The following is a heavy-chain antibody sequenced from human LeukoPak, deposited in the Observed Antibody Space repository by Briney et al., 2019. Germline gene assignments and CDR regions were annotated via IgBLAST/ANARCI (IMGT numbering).Heavy chain of an antibody. CDR2: IKEDGSEK. V-gene: IGHV3-7*01. CDR3: ARWYSSMYYYMDV. Sequence: GGSLRLSCAASGFTSSSYWMSWVRQAPGKGLEWVANIKEDGSEKYYVDSVKGRFTISRDNAKNSLYLQMNSLRAEDTAVYYCARWYSSMYYYMDVWGKGTTVTISS. CDR1: GFTSSSYW. J-gene: IGHJ6*03. D-gene: IGHD6-13*01.